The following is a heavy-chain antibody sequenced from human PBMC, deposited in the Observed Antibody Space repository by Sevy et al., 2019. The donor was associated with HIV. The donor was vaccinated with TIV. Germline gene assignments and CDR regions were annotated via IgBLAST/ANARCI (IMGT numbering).Heavy chain of an antibody. CDR2: IGAYNGNT. CDR1: GYTFSSYG. V-gene: IGHV1-18*01. CDR3: ARLSTVRGEVNWFDP. J-gene: IGHJ5*02. Sequence: ASVKVSCKASGYTFSSYGISWVRQAPGQGLEWMGWIGAYNGNTKYAQNLQDRVTMTKDTSTSTAYMELRSLRSDGTAVYFCARLSTVRGEVNWFDPWGQGTRVTVSS. D-gene: IGHD3-10*01.